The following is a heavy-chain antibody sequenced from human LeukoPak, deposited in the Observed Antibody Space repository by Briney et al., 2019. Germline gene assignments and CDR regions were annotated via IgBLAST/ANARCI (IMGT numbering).Heavy chain of an antibody. V-gene: IGHV2-5*02. Sequence: SGPTLVNPTQTLTLTCTFSGFSLSTSGVSVGWIRQPPGKALEWLALIYWDDDKRYSPSLRSRLTITKDTSKNHVVLTMTNMDPVDTATYYCVHRRGGPGIAAAAGFDYWGQGTLVTVSS. CDR1: GFSLSTSGVS. CDR2: IYWDDDK. D-gene: IGHD6-13*01. J-gene: IGHJ4*02. CDR3: VHRRGGPGIAAAAGFDY.